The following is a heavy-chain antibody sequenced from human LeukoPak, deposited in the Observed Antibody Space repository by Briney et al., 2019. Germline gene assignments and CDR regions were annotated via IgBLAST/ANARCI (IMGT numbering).Heavy chain of an antibody. CDR2: ISGSGGST. J-gene: IGHJ4*02. D-gene: IGHD5-18*01. CDR1: GFTFSCYA. CDR3: AKNKERGYSYGYSDY. Sequence: GGSLRLSCAASGFTFSCYAMSWVRQAPGKGLEWVSAISGSGGSTYYADSVKGRFTISRDNSKNTLYLQMNSLRAEDTAVYYCAKNKERGYSYGYSDYWGQGTLVTVSS. V-gene: IGHV3-23*01.